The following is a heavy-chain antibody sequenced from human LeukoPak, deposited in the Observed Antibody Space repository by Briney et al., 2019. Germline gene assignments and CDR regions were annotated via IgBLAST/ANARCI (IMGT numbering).Heavy chain of an antibody. D-gene: IGHD3-3*01. CDR2: ISAYNGNT. V-gene: IGHV1-18*01. CDR3: ARDLHYDFWSGQIYGMDV. CDR1: GYTFTSYG. Sequence: ASVKVSCKASGYTFTSYGTSWVRQAPGQGLEWMGWISAYNGNTNYAQKLQGRVTMTTDTSTSTAYMELRSLRSDDTAVYYCARDLHYDFWSGQIYGMDVWGQGTTVTVSS. J-gene: IGHJ6*02.